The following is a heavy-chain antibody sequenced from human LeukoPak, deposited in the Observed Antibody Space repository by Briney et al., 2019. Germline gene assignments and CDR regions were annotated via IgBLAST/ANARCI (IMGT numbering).Heavy chain of an antibody. CDR1: GGSISSYY. D-gene: IGHD1-14*01. CDR2: IYYSGST. V-gene: IGHV4-59*01. Sequence: KPSETLSLTCTVSGGSISSYYWSWIRQPPGKGLEWIGYIYYSGSTNYNPSLKSRVTISVDTSKNQFSLKLSSVTAADTAVYYCASLTTDSYGMDVWGQGTTVTVSS. CDR3: ASLTTDSYGMDV. J-gene: IGHJ6*02.